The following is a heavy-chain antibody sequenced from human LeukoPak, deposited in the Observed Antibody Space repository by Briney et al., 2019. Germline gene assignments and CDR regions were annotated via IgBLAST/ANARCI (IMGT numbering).Heavy chain of an antibody. CDR2: IYYSGST. J-gene: IGHJ4*02. CDR1: GGSIRSSSYY. V-gene: IGHV4-39*01. CDR3: ARRGGYYDRTFDY. Sequence: SDTLSLTCTVSGGSIRSSSYYWGWIRQPPGKGLEWIGRIYYSGSTCYNLSLKSRVTISVDTSKNQFSLKMSSVTAADTAVYYCARRGGYYDRTFDYWGQGTLVTVSS. D-gene: IGHD3-22*01.